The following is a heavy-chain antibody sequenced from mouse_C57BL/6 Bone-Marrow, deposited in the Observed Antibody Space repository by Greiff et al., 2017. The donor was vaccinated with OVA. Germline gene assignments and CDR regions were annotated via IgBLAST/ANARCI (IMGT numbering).Heavy chain of an antibody. J-gene: IGHJ3*01. CDR3: ARYGYYGSSVFAY. V-gene: IGHV7-3*01. Sequence: EVHLVESGGGLVQPGGSLSLSCAASGFTFTDYYMSWVRQPPGKALEWLGFIRHKANGYTTEYSASVKGRFTISRDNSQSILYLQMNALRAEDSATYYWARYGYYGSSVFAYWGQGTLVTVSA. D-gene: IGHD1-1*01. CDR1: GFTFTDYY. CDR2: IRHKANGYTT.